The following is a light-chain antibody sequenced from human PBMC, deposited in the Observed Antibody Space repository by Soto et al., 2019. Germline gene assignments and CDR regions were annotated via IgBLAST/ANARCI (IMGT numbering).Light chain of an antibody. V-gene: IGKV1-6*01. CDR2: AAS. CDR3: IQDYNPWK. CDR1: QGIRND. Sequence: AIQMTHSPSSLSASVLDIVTITFRSSQGIRNDLGWYQQKPGKAPKLLIYAASSLQSGVPSRFSGSGSGTDFTLTISSLQPEDFATYYCIQDYNPWKFGQGTKVDIK. J-gene: IGKJ1*01.